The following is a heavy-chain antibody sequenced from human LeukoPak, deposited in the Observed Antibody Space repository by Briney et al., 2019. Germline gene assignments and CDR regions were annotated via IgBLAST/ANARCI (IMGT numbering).Heavy chain of an antibody. D-gene: IGHD6-19*01. CDR3: AKGLYSSGWSPLTQYYYYYYGMDV. V-gene: IGHV3-23*01. CDR1: GFTFSSYA. CDR2: ISGSGGRT. Sequence: GGSLRLSCAASGFTFSSYAMSWVRQAPGKGLEWVSAISGSGGRTYYADSVKGRFTISRDNSKNTLYLQMNSLRAEDTAVYYCAKGLYSSGWSPLTQYYYYYYGMDVWGQGTTVTVSS. J-gene: IGHJ6*02.